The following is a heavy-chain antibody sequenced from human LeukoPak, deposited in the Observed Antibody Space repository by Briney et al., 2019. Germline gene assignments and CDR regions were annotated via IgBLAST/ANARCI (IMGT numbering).Heavy chain of an antibody. D-gene: IGHD6-19*01. CDR1: GYTFTSYY. CDR2: INPSGGST. J-gene: IGHJ4*02. CDR3: ARDQGSPLAAIAVAGFNFDY. V-gene: IGHV1-46*01. Sequence: ASVTVSCTASGYTFTSYYMHWVRQAPGQGLEWMGIINPSGGSTTYAQNFQGRITMTRDTSTSTVYMELSSLRPEDTAVYYCARDQGSPLAAIAVAGFNFDYWGQGTLVTVSS.